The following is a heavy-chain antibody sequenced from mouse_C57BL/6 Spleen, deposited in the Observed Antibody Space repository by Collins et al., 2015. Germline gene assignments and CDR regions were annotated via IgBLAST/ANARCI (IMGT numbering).Heavy chain of an antibody. CDR2: INPNNGGT. CDR3: ARQLRLRYYFDY. J-gene: IGHJ2*01. V-gene: IGHV1-26*01. Sequence: EVQLQQSGPELVKPGASVKISCKASGYTFTDYYMNWVKQSHGKSLEWIGDINPNNGGTSYNQKFKGKATLTVDKSFSTAYMELRSLTSEDSAVYYCARQLRLRYYFDYWGQGTTLTVSS. CDR1: GYTFTDYY. D-gene: IGHD3-2*02.